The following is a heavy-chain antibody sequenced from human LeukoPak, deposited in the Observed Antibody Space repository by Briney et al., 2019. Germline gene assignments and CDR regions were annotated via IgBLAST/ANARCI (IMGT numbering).Heavy chain of an antibody. CDR2: INTSGGST. V-gene: IGHV3-23*01. CDR3: AIMHPYYDGNGYWVQ. J-gene: IGHJ4*02. D-gene: IGHD3-22*01. CDR1: GFTFSSYA. Sequence: AESLRLSCAASGFTFSSYAMSWVRQAPGKGLEWVSGINTSGGSTAYADSVKGRFTISRDNPRNTLYMQMNSLRAEDTALYYCAIMHPYYDGNGYWVQWGQGTLVTVSS.